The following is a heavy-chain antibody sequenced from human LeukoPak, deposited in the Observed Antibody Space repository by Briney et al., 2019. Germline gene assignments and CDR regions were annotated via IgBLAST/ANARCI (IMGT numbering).Heavy chain of an antibody. J-gene: IGHJ4*02. V-gene: IGHV4-30-2*01. Sequence: SQTLSLTCAVSGGSITRGGYCCSWIRQPPGKGLEWIGYIYHSGSTYYNPSLKSRVTISVDRSKNQFSLKLSSVTAADTAVYYCARGGYFDWLPRGNYFDYWGQGTLVTVSS. CDR1: GGSITRGGYC. CDR2: IYHSGST. D-gene: IGHD3-9*01. CDR3: ARGGYFDWLPRGNYFDY.